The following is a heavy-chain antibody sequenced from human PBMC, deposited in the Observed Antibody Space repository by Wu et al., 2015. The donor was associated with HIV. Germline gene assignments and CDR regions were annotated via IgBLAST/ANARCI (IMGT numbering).Heavy chain of an antibody. D-gene: IGHD1-26*01. J-gene: IGHJ6*04. Sequence: QVHLLQSGPAVKNPGTSVKVSCKASGYSFTNFGISWVRQAPGQGLEWMGWINTYKGNTNYVEKFQGRVTMTIDRTTNTAYMELRSLRSDDTAVFYCARDTRLSGTKATYSPLDVWGKGTTVTVSS. CDR2: INTYKGNT. CDR1: GYSFTNFG. V-gene: IGHV1-18*01. CDR3: ARDTRLSGTKATYSPLDV.